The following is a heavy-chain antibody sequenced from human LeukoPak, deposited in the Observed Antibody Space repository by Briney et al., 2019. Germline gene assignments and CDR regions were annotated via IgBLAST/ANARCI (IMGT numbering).Heavy chain of an antibody. CDR1: GFTFSTYG. V-gene: IGHV3-23*01. Sequence: GGSLRLSCVASGFTFSTYGMSWVRQAPGKGLEWVSAISGSGGSTYYADSVKGRFTISRDNSKNTLYLQMNSLRAEDSAVYYCAKAEYSSGWYSSPSAIDYWGQGTLVTVSS. D-gene: IGHD6-19*01. CDR3: AKAEYSSGWYSSPSAIDY. CDR2: ISGSGGST. J-gene: IGHJ4*02.